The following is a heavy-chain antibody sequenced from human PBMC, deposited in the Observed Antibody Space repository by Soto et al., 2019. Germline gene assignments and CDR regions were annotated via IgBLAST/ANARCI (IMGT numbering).Heavy chain of an antibody. D-gene: IGHD3-10*01. CDR1: GFTFRSYA. J-gene: IGHJ4*02. CDR2: ISYDGSNK. Sequence: PGGSLRLSFAASGFTFRSYAMHWVRQAPGKVLELVAVISYDGSNKYYAYSVKGRFTISRDNYKNTLYLQMNSLRAEDTAVYYCARDKYRDSRSAVKTGPPGYWAQGTLVHVSS. CDR3: ARDKYRDSRSAVKTGPPGY. V-gene: IGHV3-30-3*01.